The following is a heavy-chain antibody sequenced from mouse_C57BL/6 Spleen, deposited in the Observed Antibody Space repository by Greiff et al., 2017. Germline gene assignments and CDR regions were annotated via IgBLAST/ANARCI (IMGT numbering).Heavy chain of an antibody. D-gene: IGHD2-3*01. V-gene: IGHV14-2*01. J-gene: IGHJ4*01. CDR2: IDPEDGET. CDR1: GFNIKDYY. Sequence: VQLQQSGAELVKPGASVKLSCTASGFNIKDYYMHWVKQRTEQGLEWIGRIDPEDGETKYAPKFQGQVTIPADTTSNTAYLQLSSLASEDTAVYYCAKAYDDAMDYWGQGTSVTVSS. CDR3: AKAYDDAMDY.